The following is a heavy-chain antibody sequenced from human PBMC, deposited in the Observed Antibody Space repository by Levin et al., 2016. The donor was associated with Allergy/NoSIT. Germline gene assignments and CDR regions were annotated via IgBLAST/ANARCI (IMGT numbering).Heavy chain of an antibody. CDR2: ISYDGSNK. CDR1: GFTFSSYA. J-gene: IGHJ6*02. D-gene: IGHD3-10*01. V-gene: IGHV3-30-3*01. CDR3: ARDPFGSGSSYYGMDV. Sequence: GGSLRLSCAASGFTFSSYAMHWVRQAPGKGLEWVAVISYDGSNKYYADSVKGRFTISRDNSKNTLYLQMNSLRAEDTAVYYCARDPFGSGSSYYGMDVWGQGTTVTVSS.